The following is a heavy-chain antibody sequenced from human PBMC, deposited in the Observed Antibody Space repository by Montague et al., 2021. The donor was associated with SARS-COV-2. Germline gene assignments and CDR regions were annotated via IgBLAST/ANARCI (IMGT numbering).Heavy chain of an antibody. V-gene: IGHV4-4*07. CDR1: GGSISSYY. Sequence: SETLSLTCTVSGGSISSYYWSWIRQPAGKGLEWIGRIYTSGSTNYNPSLKSRVTMSVDTSKNQFSLKLSSVTAADTAVYYCARDLIVYDYVWGSYRPYGMDVWGQGAMVTVSS. CDR2: IYTSGST. CDR3: ARDLIVYDYVWGSYRPYGMDV. J-gene: IGHJ6*02. D-gene: IGHD3-16*02.